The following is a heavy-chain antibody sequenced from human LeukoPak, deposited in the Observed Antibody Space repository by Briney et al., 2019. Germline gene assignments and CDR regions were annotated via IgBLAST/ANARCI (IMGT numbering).Heavy chain of an antibody. Sequence: SGGSLRLSCAASGFTFSSYSMNWVRQAPGKGLEWVSYISSSSSTIYYADSVKGRFTISRDNAKNSLYLQMNSLRAEDTAVYYCAREPRIDYYDSSGYSFDIWGQGTMVTVSS. CDR2: ISSSSSTI. CDR1: GFTFSSYS. D-gene: IGHD3-22*01. J-gene: IGHJ3*02. V-gene: IGHV3-48*04. CDR3: AREPRIDYYDSSGYSFDI.